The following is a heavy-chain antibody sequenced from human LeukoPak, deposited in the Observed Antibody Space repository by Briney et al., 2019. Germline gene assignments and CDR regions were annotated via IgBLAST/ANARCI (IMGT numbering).Heavy chain of an antibody. CDR2: VWYDGSKK. D-gene: IGHD3-22*01. J-gene: IGHJ4*02. CDR1: GFTFSSYG. Sequence: GGSLRLSCAASGFTFSSYGMHWVRQAPGKGLEWVAVVWYDGSKKYSADSVKGRITISRDDSKNTLYLQMNSLKAEDTAVYYCARGVGYYDSSGTIDYWGQGTLVTVSS. V-gene: IGHV3-33*01. CDR3: ARGVGYYDSSGTIDY.